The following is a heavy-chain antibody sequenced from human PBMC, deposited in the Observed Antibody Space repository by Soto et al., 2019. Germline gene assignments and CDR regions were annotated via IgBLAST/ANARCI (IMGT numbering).Heavy chain of an antibody. CDR2: IYYSGST. CDR3: ARVPGGGITMNWFDP. Sequence: PSETLSLTCTVSGGSINSGDYYWSWIRQPPGKGLEWIGFIYYSGSTYYNSSLKGRLTISPDTSKNQFSLRLTSVSAADTAVYYCARVPGGGITMNWFDPWGRGTLVTVSS. J-gene: IGHJ5*02. D-gene: IGHD3-16*01. CDR1: GGSINSGDYY. V-gene: IGHV4-30-4*01.